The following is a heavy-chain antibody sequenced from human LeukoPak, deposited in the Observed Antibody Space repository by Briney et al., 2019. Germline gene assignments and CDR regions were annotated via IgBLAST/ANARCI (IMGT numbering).Heavy chain of an antibody. V-gene: IGHV4-34*01. Sequence: SETLSLTCGVSGMSLTDYYWTWIRHSPGKGLEWIGEISHSGTTNYNPSLKSRVTMSVDTSKVQFSLDLTSVTAADTAVYYCARDQWGGNYIHDAFDIWGQGTMVTVSS. J-gene: IGHJ3*02. D-gene: IGHD4-23*01. CDR3: ARDQWGGNYIHDAFDI. CDR2: ISHSGTT. CDR1: GMSLTDYY.